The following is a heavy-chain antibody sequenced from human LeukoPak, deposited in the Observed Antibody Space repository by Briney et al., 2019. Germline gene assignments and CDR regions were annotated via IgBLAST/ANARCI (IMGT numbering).Heavy chain of an antibody. Sequence: GASVKVSCKVSGYTLTELSMHWVRQAPGKGLEWMGGFDPEDGETIYAQKFQGRVTLTRDTSISTAYMELSRLRSDDTAVYYCARVTVRNSSGWYGIDYWGQGTLVTVSS. D-gene: IGHD6-19*01. CDR1: GYTLTELS. J-gene: IGHJ4*02. CDR3: ARVTVRNSSGWYGIDY. V-gene: IGHV1-24*01. CDR2: FDPEDGET.